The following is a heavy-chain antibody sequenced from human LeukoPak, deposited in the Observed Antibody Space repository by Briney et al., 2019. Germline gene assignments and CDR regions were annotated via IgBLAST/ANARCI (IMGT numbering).Heavy chain of an antibody. CDR2: IWYDGSKK. CDR1: GFVFDTYG. Sequence: GGSLRLSCAASGFVFDTYGMHWVRQAPGKGLEWVAVIWYDGSKKYYADSVKGRFTISRDNSKNTLYMQMNSLRAEDTALYYCARVWRAEQQLVHWYFDLWGRGTLVTVSS. J-gene: IGHJ2*01. CDR3: ARVWRAEQQLVHWYFDL. V-gene: IGHV3-33*01. D-gene: IGHD6-13*01.